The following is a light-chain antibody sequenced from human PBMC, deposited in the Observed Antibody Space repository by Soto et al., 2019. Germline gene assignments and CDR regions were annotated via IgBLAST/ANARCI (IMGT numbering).Light chain of an antibody. V-gene: IGKV4-1*01. Sequence: DIVMTQSPDSLAVPLGDRTTINCKSSQSVLYSSNNKNYLAWYQQKPGQPPKLLIYWASTRESGVPDRFSGSGSRTDFTLTISSLQAEDVAVYYCQQYYSTPLTFGGGTKWIS. CDR3: QQYYSTPLT. J-gene: IGKJ4*01. CDR2: WAS. CDR1: QSVLYSSNNKNY.